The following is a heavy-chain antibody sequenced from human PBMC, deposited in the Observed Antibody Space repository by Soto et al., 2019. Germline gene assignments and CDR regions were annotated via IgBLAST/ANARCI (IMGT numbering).Heavy chain of an antibody. CDR3: ARDRYPNYPPDAFDI. Sequence: PGGALRLCCTASGFTFYNYAMTWVRLAPGKGLEWVSTVLQSGDGTFYADSVRGRFIIARDNSKNTLYLKMNSRRSEETAVYYCARDRYPNYPPDAFDIWGQGTLVTVSS. V-gene: IGHV3-23*01. CDR1: GFTFYNYA. CDR2: VLQSGDGT. J-gene: IGHJ3*02. D-gene: IGHD4-4*01.